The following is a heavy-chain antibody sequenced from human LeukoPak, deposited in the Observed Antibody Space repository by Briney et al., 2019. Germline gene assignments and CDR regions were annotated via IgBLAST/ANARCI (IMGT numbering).Heavy chain of an antibody. J-gene: IGHJ6*02. CDR2: ISYDGSNK. CDR3: ARDIGTMSYYYYGVDV. V-gene: IGHV3-30-3*01. D-gene: IGHD1-26*01. CDR1: GFTFSSHA. Sequence: GGSLRLSCAASGFTFSSHAMHWVRQALGKGLEWVAVISYDGSNKYYADSVRGRFTISRDNSKNTLYLQMNSLRAEDTAVYYCARDIGTMSYYYYGVDVWGQGTTVTVSS.